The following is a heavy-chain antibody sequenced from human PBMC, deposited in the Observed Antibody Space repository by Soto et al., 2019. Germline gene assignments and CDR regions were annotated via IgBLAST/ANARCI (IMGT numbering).Heavy chain of an antibody. CDR3: AKDGTDTASFFDS. D-gene: IGHD5-18*01. CDR1: GFTFNSYA. V-gene: IGHV3-23*01. CDR2: ISGSGVST. J-gene: IGHJ4*02. Sequence: GGSLRLSCAASGFTFNSYAMSWVRQAPGKGLEWVSAISGSGVSTYYADSVKGRFTISRDNSKSTLYLQMNSLRAEDTAVYYCAKDGTDTASFFDSWGQGTLVTVSS.